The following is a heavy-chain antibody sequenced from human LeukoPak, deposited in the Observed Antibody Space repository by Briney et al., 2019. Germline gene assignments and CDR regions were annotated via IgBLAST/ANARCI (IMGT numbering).Heavy chain of an antibody. J-gene: IGHJ5*02. CDR2: IYYSGST. V-gene: IGHV4-30-4*08. CDR1: GGSISSGDYY. Sequence: SETLSLTCTVSGGSISSGDYYWSWIRQPPGKGLEWIGYIYYSGSTYYNPSLKSRVTISVDTSKNQFSLKLSSVTAADTAVYSCARDGVRHKLVETWGQGTLVTVSS. D-gene: IGHD3-3*01. CDR3: ARDGVRHKLVET.